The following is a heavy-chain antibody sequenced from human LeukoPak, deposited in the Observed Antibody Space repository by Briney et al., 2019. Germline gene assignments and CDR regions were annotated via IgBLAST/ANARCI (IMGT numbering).Heavy chain of an antibody. V-gene: IGHV3-30*04. D-gene: IGHD3-10*01. CDR1: GFTFSSYA. CDR2: ISYDESDK. Sequence: GGSLRLSCAASGFTFSSYAMHWVRQAPGKGLEWVAVISYDESDKYYADSVKGRFTISRDNSKNTLYLQMNSLRAEDTAVYYCAKDSVWFGEFPEYYFDYWGQGTLVTVSS. CDR3: AKDSVWFGEFPEYYFDY. J-gene: IGHJ4*02.